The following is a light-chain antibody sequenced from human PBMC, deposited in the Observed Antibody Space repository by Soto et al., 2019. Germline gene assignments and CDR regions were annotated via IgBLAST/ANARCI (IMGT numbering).Light chain of an antibody. V-gene: IGKV3-11*01. Sequence: EIVLTQSPATLSLSPGERATLSCRASQSVSNYLAWYQQKAGQAPRLLIYDASNRATGIPARFSGSGSGTDFTLTITSLEPEDFAVYYCQQGSTWQGLTFGGGTKVEIK. J-gene: IGKJ4*01. CDR2: DAS. CDR1: QSVSNY. CDR3: QQGSTWQGLT.